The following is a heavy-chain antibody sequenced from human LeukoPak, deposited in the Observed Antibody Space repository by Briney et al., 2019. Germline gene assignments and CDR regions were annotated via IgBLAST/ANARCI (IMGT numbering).Heavy chain of an antibody. CDR3: ARVGYYPDYYMDV. J-gene: IGHJ6*03. V-gene: IGHV4-4*07. Sequence: SETLSLTCTVSGASISSYYWSWIRQPAGKALEWIGRIYVTGSTTYNPSLGSRVTMSLDTSKNHFSLKLRSVTAADTAVYFCARVGYYPDYYMDVWGKGTTVTVSS. CDR2: IYVTGST. CDR1: GASISSYY. D-gene: IGHD2-21*01.